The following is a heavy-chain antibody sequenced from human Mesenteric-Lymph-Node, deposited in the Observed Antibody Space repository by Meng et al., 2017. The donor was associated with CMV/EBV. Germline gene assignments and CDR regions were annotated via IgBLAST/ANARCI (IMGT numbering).Heavy chain of an antibody. CDR2: INPNSGGT. CDR3: ARKVSDHPVDY. Sequence: QVQLVQSVAWLKDPGTSVRCSCKSSGYTLTGYHMQWVRQAPGQGLEWMGRINPNSGGTNYAQKFQGRVTMTRDTSISTDYMELSRLRSDDTAVYYCARKVSDHPVDYWGQGTLVTVSS. V-gene: IGHV1-2*06. CDR1: GYTLTGYH. J-gene: IGHJ4*02. D-gene: IGHD1-14*01.